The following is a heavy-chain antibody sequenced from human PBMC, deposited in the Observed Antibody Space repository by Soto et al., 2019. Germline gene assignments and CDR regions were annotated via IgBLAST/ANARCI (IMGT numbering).Heavy chain of an antibody. CDR2: IYYSGST. CDR1: GASISSYY. D-gene: IGHD3-22*01. V-gene: IGHV4-59*08. Sequence: SETLSLTCTVSGASISSYYWSWIRQPPGKGLEWIGYIYYSGSTNYNPSLKSRVTISVDTSKNQFSLKLSSVTAADTAVYYCARIVEMATPDWFDPWGQGTLVTVSS. J-gene: IGHJ5*02. CDR3: ARIVEMATPDWFDP.